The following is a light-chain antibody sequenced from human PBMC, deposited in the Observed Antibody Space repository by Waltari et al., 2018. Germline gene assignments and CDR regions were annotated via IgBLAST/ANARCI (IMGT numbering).Light chain of an antibody. CDR1: LGINSY. V-gene: IGKV1-9*01. CDR2: AAS. CDR3: QQLNSNPWT. J-gene: IGKJ1*01. Sequence: DIQLTQSPSFLSASVGDRVTITCLASLGINSYLAWYQQKPGRAPKLLIYAASTLQSGVPSRFSGSGSGTEFNLTISSLQPEDFATYYCQQLNSNPWTFGQGTKVELK.